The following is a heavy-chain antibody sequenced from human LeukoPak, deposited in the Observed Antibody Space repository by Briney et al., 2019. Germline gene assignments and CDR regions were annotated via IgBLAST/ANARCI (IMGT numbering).Heavy chain of an antibody. J-gene: IGHJ4*02. CDR3: ARDPGYDSSGYHDY. CDR2: IIPILGIA. D-gene: IGHD3-22*01. V-gene: IGHV1-69*04. Sequence: SVKVSCKASGGTFSSYAISWVRQAPGQGLEWMGRIIPILGIANYAQKFQGRVTITADKSTSTACMELSSLRSEDTAVYYCARDPGYDSSGYHDYWGQGTLVTVSS. CDR1: GGTFSSYA.